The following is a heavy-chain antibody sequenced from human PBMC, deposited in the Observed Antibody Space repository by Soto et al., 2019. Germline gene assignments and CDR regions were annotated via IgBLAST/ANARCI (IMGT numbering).Heavy chain of an antibody. CDR2: IYYIGST. J-gene: IGHJ4*02. CDR1: VTSISTSTHY. D-gene: IGHD6-19*01. Sequence: SETLSLTCNVSVTSISTSTHYCAWLRQPPGGGLEWIGNIYYIGSTYYNPSLKSRVTISLDTSKIQFSLHLSSVTAADTAVYYCARLSAVVNQWYFESWGRGTLVNVSS. V-gene: IGHV4-39*01. CDR3: ARLSAVVNQWYFES.